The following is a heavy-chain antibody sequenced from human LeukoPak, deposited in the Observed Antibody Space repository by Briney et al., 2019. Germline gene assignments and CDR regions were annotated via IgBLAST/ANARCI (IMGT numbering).Heavy chain of an antibody. J-gene: IGHJ4*02. CDR3: TRCFYGSGSSFDY. CDR2: TRSKLYGGTT. D-gene: IGHD3-10*01. Sequence: GGSLRLSCTASGFTFGDNALSRVRQAPGKGLEWVGFTRSKLYGGTTEYAASVKGRFSISRDDSNSIAYLQVNSLKTEDTAVYYCTRCFYGSGSSFDYWGQGTLVTVSS. CDR1: GFTFGDNA. V-gene: IGHV3-49*04.